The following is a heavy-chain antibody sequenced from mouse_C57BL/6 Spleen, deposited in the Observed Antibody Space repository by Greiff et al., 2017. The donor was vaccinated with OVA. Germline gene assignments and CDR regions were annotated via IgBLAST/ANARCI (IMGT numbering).Heavy chain of an antibody. CDR2: INPSTGGT. D-gene: IGHD2-3*01. CDR3: ARWDDGYYDAMDY. CDR1: GYSFTGYY. Sequence: EVQLQQSGPELVKPGASVKISCKASGYSFTGYYMNWVKQSPEKSLEWIGEINPSTGGTTYNQKFKAKATLTVDKSSSTAYMQLKSLTSEDSAVYYCARWDDGYYDAMDYWGQGTSVTVSS. J-gene: IGHJ4*01. V-gene: IGHV1-42*01.